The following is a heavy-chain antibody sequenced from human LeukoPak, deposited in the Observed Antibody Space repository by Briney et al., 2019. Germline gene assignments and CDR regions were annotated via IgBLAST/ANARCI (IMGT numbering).Heavy chain of an antibody. J-gene: IGHJ4*02. CDR2: IIPILGIA. CDR3: ARARDGGYYDSSGYPEDY. CDR1: GGTFSSYA. D-gene: IGHD3-22*01. Sequence: GASVKVSCKASGGTFSSYAISWVRQAPGQGLEWMGRIIPILGIANYAQKFQGRVTITADKSTSTAYMELSSPRSEDTAVYYCARARDGGYYDSSGYPEDYWGQGTLVTVSS. V-gene: IGHV1-69*04.